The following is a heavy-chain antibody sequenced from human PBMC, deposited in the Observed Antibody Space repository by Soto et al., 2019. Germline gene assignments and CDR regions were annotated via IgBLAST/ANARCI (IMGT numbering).Heavy chain of an antibody. J-gene: IGHJ5*02. CDR2: IDTDGGGT. V-gene: IGHV3-74*01. CDR1: GFTLGSHR. CDR3: ATVFDL. Sequence: DVQLVESGGGLVQPGGSLRVSCAASGFTLGSHRIHWVRQPPGKGLEWVSRIDTDGGGTSYADSVKGRFTISTDNAKNTVYLQMNGLRADDTAVYHCATVFDLWGQGTLVTVSS.